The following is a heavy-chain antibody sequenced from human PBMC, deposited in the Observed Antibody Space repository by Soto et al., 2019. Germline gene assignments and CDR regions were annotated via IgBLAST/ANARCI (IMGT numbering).Heavy chain of an antibody. CDR3: TRGLTGSPVPGEY. CDR2: IYSTGST. D-gene: IGHD3-16*01. CDR1: GGSINSYY. J-gene: IGHJ4*02. Sequence: QVQLQESGPGLVKPSETLSLTCSVSGGSINSYYWSWIRQPPGKGLEWIGSIYSTGSTNYNPSLKSRVTISVDMSKNQFSLKLSSVTAADTALYYCTRGLTGSPVPGEYWGQGSLVTVSS. V-gene: IGHV4-59*01.